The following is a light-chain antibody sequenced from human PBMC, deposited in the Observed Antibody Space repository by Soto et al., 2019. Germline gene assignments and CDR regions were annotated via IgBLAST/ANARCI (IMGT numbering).Light chain of an antibody. CDR2: DVS. CDR3: CSYAGSYSV. CDR1: SSDVGGYNY. Sequence: QSALTQPRSVSGSPGQSVTISCTGTSSDVGGYNYVSWYQQHPGKAPKLMIYDVSKRPSGVPDRFSGSKSGNTASLTISGLQAEDDADYYCCSYAGSYSVLGTGTKLTVL. V-gene: IGLV2-11*01. J-gene: IGLJ1*01.